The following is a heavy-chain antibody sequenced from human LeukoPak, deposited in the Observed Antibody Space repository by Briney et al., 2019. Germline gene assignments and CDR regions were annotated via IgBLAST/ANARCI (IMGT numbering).Heavy chain of an antibody. J-gene: IGHJ6*03. CDR1: GFTVSSNY. Sequence: PGGSLRLSCAASGFTVSSNYMSWVRQAPGKGLEWVSVIYSGGSTYYADSVKGRFTISRDNSKNTLYLQMNSLRAEDTAVYYCARTTINYYYYYMDVWGKGTTVTVSS. D-gene: IGHD5-12*01. CDR2: IYSGGST. V-gene: IGHV3-53*01. CDR3: ARTTINYYYYYMDV.